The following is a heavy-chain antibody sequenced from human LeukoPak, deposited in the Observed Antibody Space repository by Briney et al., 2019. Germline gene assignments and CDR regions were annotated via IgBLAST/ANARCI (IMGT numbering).Heavy chain of an antibody. D-gene: IGHD5-12*01. Sequence: TSETLSLTCAVSGGSISSNNWWSWVRPPPGKGLEWIGEIYHHGATNYNPSLKSRVTLSVDKSKNQFSLELSSVTAADTAVYYCARGPSVAAHLDYWGQGTLVTVSS. CDR2: IYHHGAT. CDR3: ARGPSVAAHLDY. V-gene: IGHV4-4*02. J-gene: IGHJ4*02. CDR1: GGSISSNNW.